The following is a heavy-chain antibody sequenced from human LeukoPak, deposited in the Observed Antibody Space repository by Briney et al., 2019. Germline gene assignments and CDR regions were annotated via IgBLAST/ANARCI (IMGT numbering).Heavy chain of an antibody. D-gene: IGHD2-2*01. CDR3: ARAKIGYCSSTSCPSHFDY. CDR2: IWYDGSNK. Sequence: PGRSLRLSCAASGFTFSSYGMHWVRQAPGKGLEWVAVIWYDGSNKYYADSVKGRFTISRDNAKNTLYLQMNSLRAEDTAVYYCARAKIGYCSSTSCPSHFDYWGQGTLVTVSS. V-gene: IGHV3-33*01. CDR1: GFTFSSYG. J-gene: IGHJ4*02.